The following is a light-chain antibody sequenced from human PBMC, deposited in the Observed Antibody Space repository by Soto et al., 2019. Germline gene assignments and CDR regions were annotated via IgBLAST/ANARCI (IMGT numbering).Light chain of an antibody. J-gene: IGKJ1*01. V-gene: IGKV3-20*01. CDR1: QSVSNNY. Sequence: IVLTQSPGTLSLSPGERATLSCRASQSVSNNYLAWYQQKPGQAPSLLIYGASNRATGIPDRLSGSGSGTDFTLTISRLEPEDSAVYYCQQYGSSGTFGQGTKVDIK. CDR2: GAS. CDR3: QQYGSSGT.